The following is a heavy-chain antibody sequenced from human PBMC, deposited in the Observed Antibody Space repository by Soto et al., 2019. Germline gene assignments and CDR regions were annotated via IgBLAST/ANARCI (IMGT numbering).Heavy chain of an antibody. D-gene: IGHD6-6*01. V-gene: IGHV3-23*01. CDR2: ISGSGGST. CDR3: AKARSSSFDYYYYGMDV. J-gene: IGHJ6*02. CDR1: GFTFSNYA. Sequence: EVQLLESGGGLVQPGGSLRLSCAASGFTFSNYAMSWVRQAPGKGLEWVSAISGSGGSTYYADSVKGRFTISRDNSKNTLYLQMNSLRAEDTAVYYCAKARSSSFDYYYYGMDVWGQGTTVTVSS.